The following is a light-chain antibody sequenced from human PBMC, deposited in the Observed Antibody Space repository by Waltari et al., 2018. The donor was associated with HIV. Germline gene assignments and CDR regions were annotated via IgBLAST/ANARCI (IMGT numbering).Light chain of an antibody. CDR1: GLDICLYDF. CDR2: GVN. CDR3: SSHTITRTLV. J-gene: IGLJ2*01. Sequence: QSVLTQPASMSGSPGPSLPISCTGSGLDICLYDFVSWYKHLPNMAPQLIIFGVNRRPSGVNSRFSGSKSGDMASLTISGLQAEDEADYYCSSHTITRTLVFGGGTKLTVL. V-gene: IGLV2-14*01.